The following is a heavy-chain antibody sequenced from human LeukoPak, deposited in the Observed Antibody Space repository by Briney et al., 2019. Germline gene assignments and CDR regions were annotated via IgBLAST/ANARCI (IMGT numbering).Heavy chain of an antibody. Sequence: GGSRRLSCAASGFTFSSYAMSWVRQAPGKGLEYVSVISSNGGSTYYADSVKGRFTISRDNSKNTVYLQMSSLRAEDTAVYYCVKGRWELLETVDYWGQGTLVTVSP. J-gene: IGHJ4*02. V-gene: IGHV3-64D*06. CDR3: VKGRWELLETVDY. CDR1: GFTFSSYA. CDR2: ISSNGGST. D-gene: IGHD1-26*01.